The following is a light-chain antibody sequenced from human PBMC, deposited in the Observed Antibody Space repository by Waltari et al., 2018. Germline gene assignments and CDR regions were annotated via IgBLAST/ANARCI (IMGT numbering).Light chain of an antibody. Sequence: DIQMTQSPSTLSAFVGERVTITCRASQSINRWVAWYQQKPGQVPKFLIYRGSTLQTGVPSRFSGSGSGTEFNLTISSLQPDDSATYYCQQYDTYPLTFGGGTKVEIK. V-gene: IGKV1-5*03. CDR1: QSINRW. J-gene: IGKJ4*01. CDR2: RGS. CDR3: QQYDTYPLT.